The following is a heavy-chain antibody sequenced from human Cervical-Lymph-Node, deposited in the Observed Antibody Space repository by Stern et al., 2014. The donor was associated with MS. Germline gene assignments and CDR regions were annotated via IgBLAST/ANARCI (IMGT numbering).Heavy chain of an antibody. CDR3: ARDGRHRDNYGLDV. V-gene: IGHV1-69*01. D-gene: IGHD2-15*01. CDR2: IIPIFCKA. J-gene: IGHJ6*02. CDR1: GGTFNVYA. Sequence: MQLVESGAEVKKPGSSVKVSCQASGGTFNVYAINWLRQAPGQGLEWMGGIIPIFCKANYAQKFQGRVTITADESTRTSSMQLSSLRSNDTAVYYCARDGRHRDNYGLDVWGQGTTVIVSS.